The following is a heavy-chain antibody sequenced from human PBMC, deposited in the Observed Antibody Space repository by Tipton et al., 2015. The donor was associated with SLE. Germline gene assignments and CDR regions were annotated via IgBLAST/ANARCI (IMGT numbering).Heavy chain of an antibody. J-gene: IGHJ4*01. CDR3: ARGLGTIFGVVTNP. D-gene: IGHD3-3*01. CDR2: IYYTGNT. CDR1: GGSINVYY. V-gene: IGHV4-31*03. Sequence: TLSLTCSVSGGSINVYYWSWIRQHPEKGLEWIGYIYYTGNTYYNPSLRSRVTISVDTSKNQFYLRLSSVTAADTAVYYCARGLGTIFGVVTNPWGQGTLVTVSS.